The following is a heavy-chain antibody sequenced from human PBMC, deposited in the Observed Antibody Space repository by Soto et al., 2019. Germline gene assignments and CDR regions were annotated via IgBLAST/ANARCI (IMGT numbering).Heavy chain of an antibody. J-gene: IGHJ3*02. CDR2: TYYRSKWYN. D-gene: IGHD6-19*01. CDR3: ASSVDSSCCLANDAFDI. CDR1: GDSVSSNSAA. V-gene: IGHV6-1*01. Sequence: SQTLSLTCVISGDSVSSNSAAWNWIRQSPSRGLEWLGRTYYRSKWYNDYAVSVKSRITINPDTSKNQFSLQLNSVTPEDTAVYYCASSVDSSCCLANDAFDIWGQGTMVIVSS.